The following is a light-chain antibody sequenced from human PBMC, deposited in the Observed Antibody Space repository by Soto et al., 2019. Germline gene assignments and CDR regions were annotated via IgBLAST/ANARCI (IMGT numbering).Light chain of an antibody. CDR2: DAS. J-gene: IGKJ2*01. CDR1: QTISTY. CDR3: QQSDSTPYT. Sequence: DIQMTQSPSSLSASVGDRVTITCRASQTISTYLNWYQQKPGKAPRLLIYDASSLLSGVPSRFSGSGSGTGFTLTIASLQPEDFSTYYCQQSDSTPYTFRQGTKVDIK. V-gene: IGKV1-39*01.